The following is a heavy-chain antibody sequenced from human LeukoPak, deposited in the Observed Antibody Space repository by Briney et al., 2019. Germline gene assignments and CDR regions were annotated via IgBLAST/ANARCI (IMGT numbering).Heavy chain of an antibody. Sequence: GGSLRLSCAASGFTFSSYWMHWVRHAPGKGLVWVLRINSDGSSTSYADSVKGRFTISRDNAKNTLYLQMNSLRAEDTAVYYCARRNLGAFDIWGQGTKVTVSS. CDR1: GFTFSSYW. CDR2: INSDGSST. D-gene: IGHD1-14*01. J-gene: IGHJ3*02. V-gene: IGHV3-74*01. CDR3: ARRNLGAFDI.